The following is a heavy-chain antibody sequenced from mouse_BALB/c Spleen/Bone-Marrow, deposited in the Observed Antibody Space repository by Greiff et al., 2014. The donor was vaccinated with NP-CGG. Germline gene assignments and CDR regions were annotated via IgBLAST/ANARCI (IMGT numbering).Heavy chain of an antibody. J-gene: IGHJ2*01. Sequence: EVQLQQSGAELVKPGASVKLSCTASGFNIKDTYMHWVKQRPEQGLEWIGRIDPANGNTKYDPKFQGKATITADTSFNTAYLQLGSLTSEDTAVYYCARYYYGSSYFDYWGQGTTLTVSS. CDR2: IDPANGNT. D-gene: IGHD1-1*01. CDR3: ARYYYGSSYFDY. CDR1: GFNIKDTY. V-gene: IGHV14-3*02.